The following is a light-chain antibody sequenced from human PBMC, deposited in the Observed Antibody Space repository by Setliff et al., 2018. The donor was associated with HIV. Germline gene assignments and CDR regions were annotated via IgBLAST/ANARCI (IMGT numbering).Light chain of an antibody. CDR2: DVN. CDR1: SSDVGGYNF. J-gene: IGLJ1*01. V-gene: IGLV2-14*03. Sequence: QSALAQPASVSGSPGQSITISCTGTSSDVGGYNFVCWYQQHPGKAPKLMIYDVNERPSGVSIRFSGSKSGNTASLTISGLQAEDEADYYCSSFTSSTTYVFGTGTKGTVL. CDR3: SSFTSSTTYV.